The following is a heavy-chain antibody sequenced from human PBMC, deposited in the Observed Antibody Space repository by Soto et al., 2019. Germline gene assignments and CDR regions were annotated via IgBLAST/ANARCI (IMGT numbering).Heavy chain of an antibody. D-gene: IGHD4-17*01. CDR2: INPNSGGT. CDR1: GYTFTGYY. J-gene: IGHJ3*02. CDR3: AREVDYGDYVGSAFDI. Sequence: ASVNVSCKASGYTFTGYYIHWVRQAPGQGLEWMGWINPNSGGTNYAQKFQGWVTMTRDTSISTAYMELSRLRSDDTAVYYCAREVDYGDYVGSAFDIWGQGTMVTVSS. V-gene: IGHV1-2*04.